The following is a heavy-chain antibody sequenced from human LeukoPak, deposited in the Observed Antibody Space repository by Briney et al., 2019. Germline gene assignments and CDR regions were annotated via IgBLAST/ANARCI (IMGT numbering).Heavy chain of an antibody. Sequence: ASVKVSCKASGYTFTGYYMHWVRQAPGQGLEWMGWINPNSGGTNYAQKFQGRVTMTRDTSISTAYMELSRLRSDDTAVYYCARAYLYDSSGYYSTKGYFDYWGQGTLVTVSS. V-gene: IGHV1-2*02. CDR1: GYTFTGYY. D-gene: IGHD3-22*01. J-gene: IGHJ4*02. CDR2: INPNSGGT. CDR3: ARAYLYDSSGYYSTKGYFDY.